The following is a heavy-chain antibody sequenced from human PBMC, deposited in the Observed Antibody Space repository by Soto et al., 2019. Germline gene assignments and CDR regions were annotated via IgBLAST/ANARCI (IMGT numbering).Heavy chain of an antibody. J-gene: IGHJ4*02. Sequence: GGSLRLSCAASGFTFSSYAMSWVRQAPGKGLEWVSAISGSGGSTYYADSVKGRFTISRDNSKNTLYLQMNSLRAEDTAVYYCAKTDYYCSSTSCNWDYWGQGTLVTVSS. CDR2: ISGSGGST. CDR1: GFTFSSYA. V-gene: IGHV3-23*01. D-gene: IGHD2-2*01. CDR3: AKTDYYCSSTSCNWDY.